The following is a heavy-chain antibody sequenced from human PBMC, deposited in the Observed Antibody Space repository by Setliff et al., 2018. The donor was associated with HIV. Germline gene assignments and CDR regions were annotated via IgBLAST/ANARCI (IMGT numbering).Heavy chain of an antibody. CDR3: ARKAGYCPHRGCWSPLDY. CDR2: IIPITGTI. D-gene: IGHD2-8*01. V-gene: IGHV1-69*05. CDR1: GDTFTGHA. Sequence: SVKVSCKISGDTFTGHAIVWVRQAPGQGLEWLGGIIPITGTIHFAQKFQDRITVTKDESTGTVYMELSSLRAEDTAVYYCARKAGYCPHRGCWSPLDYWGQGTLVTVSS. J-gene: IGHJ4*02.